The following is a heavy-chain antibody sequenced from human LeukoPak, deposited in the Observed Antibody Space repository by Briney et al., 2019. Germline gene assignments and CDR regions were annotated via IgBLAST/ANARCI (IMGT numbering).Heavy chain of an antibody. V-gene: IGHV3-33*01. CDR3: VRDKKPYYFDY. CDR2: IYYDGTNK. J-gene: IGHJ4*02. Sequence: GSLRLSCAASGFIFSSYGMHWVRQAPGKELEWVAVIYYDGTNKFYADSVKGRFSISRDTSKDTLYLQMNSLRAEDTAVYYCVRDKKPYYFDYWGQGTLVTVSS. CDR1: GFIFSSYG.